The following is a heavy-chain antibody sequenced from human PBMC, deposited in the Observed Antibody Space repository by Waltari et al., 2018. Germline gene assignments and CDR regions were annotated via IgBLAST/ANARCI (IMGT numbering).Heavy chain of an antibody. CDR1: GASITNSNSY. D-gene: IGHD3-10*01. J-gene: IGHJ6*03. V-gene: IGHV4-39*01. Sequence: QLQLQESGPGLVKPSETLSLTCSVSGASITNSNSYWSWIRQPPGKGLEWIGSIYYRGRTYSSPSLNSGVTISLDTSKNQLSLKVGSVTVADTAIYFCARNMESPYNAPYYFYYRDVWGKGTTVTVSS. CDR3: ARNMESPYNAPYYFYYRDV. CDR2: IYYRGRT.